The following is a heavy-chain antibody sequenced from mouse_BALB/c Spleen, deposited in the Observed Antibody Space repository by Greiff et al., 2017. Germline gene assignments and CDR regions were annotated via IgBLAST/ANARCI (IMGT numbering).Heavy chain of an antibody. V-gene: IGHV10-1*02. J-gene: IGHJ3*01. CDR3: VRPYDYDGAWFAY. CDR2: IRSKSNNYAT. D-gene: IGHD2-4*01. Sequence: EVQRVESGGGLVQPKGSLKLSCAASGFTFNTYAMNWVRQAPGKGLEWVARIRSKSNNYATYYADSVKDRFTISRDDSQSMLYLQMNNLKTEDTAMYYCVRPYDYDGAWFAYWGQGTLVTVSA. CDR1: GFTFNTYA.